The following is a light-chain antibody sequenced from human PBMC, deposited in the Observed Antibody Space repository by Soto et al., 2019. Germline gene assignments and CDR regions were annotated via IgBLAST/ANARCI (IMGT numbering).Light chain of an antibody. J-gene: IGLJ2*01. V-gene: IGLV3-21*04. CDR3: QVWDSGSDHVV. CDR1: NIGSKS. CDR2: YDT. Sequence: SYELTQPPSVSVAPGKTARITCGGNNIGSKSVHWYQQRPGQAPVVVIYYDTDRPSGIPERFSASNSGNTATLTISRVEAGDEADYYCQVWDSGSDHVVFGGGTKLTVL.